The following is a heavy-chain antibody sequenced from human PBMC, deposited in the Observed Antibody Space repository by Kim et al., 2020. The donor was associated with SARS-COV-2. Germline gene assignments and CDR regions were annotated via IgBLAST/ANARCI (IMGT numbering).Heavy chain of an antibody. J-gene: IGHJ3*02. CDR1: GGSISSGGYY. CDR3: ARDYLGSYDAFDI. V-gene: IGHV4-31*03. D-gene: IGHD3-16*01. CDR2: IYYSGST. Sequence: SETLSLTCTVSGGSISSGGYYWSWIRQHPGKGLEWIGYIYYSGSTYYNPSLKSRVTISVDTSKNQFSLKLSSVTAADTAVYYCARDYLGSYDAFDIWGQGTMVTVSS.